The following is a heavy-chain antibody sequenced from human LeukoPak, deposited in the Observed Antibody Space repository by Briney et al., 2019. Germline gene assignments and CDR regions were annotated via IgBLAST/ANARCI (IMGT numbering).Heavy chain of an antibody. V-gene: IGHV3-23*01. CDR3: AKGDKEMTTVTRNWFDP. J-gene: IGHJ5*02. D-gene: IGHD4-17*01. Sequence: GSLRLSCAASGFTFSSYAMSWVRQAPGEGLEWVSCISGSGSSTFYADSVKGRFTISRDNSKKTLYLQMNSLRAEDTAVYYCAKGDKEMTTVTRNWFDPWGQGTLVTVSS. CDR1: GFTFSSYA. CDR2: ISGSGSST.